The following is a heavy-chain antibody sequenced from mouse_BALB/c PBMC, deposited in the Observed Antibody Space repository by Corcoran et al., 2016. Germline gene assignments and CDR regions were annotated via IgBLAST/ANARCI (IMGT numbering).Heavy chain of an antibody. CDR2: INPYNDGT. V-gene: IGHV1S136*01. CDR3: ARYTLDY. Sequence: EIQLQQSGPQLVKPGASVKMSCKASGYTLTSYVMHWVKQKPGQGLEWIGYINPYNDGTKYNEKFKGKATLTSDKSSSTSYMEISSLTSEDSAVYYCARYTLDYWGQGTTLTVSS. J-gene: IGHJ2*01. CDR1: GYTLTSYV.